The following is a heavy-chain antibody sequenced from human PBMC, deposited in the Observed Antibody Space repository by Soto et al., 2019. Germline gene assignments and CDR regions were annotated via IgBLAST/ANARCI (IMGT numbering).Heavy chain of an antibody. CDR3: ARGPSNGGSSYFDS. V-gene: IGHV4-30-2*01. Sequence: SETLSLTCAVSGGSLNSGGYSWSWIRQPPGKGLEWIGYLYQSGSTFYNPSLKSRVTISVDWSKNHFSLKLNSVTAADTAVYYCARGPSNGGSSYFDSWGQGTLVTVSS. J-gene: IGHJ4*02. CDR1: GGSLNSGGYS. CDR2: LYQSGST. D-gene: IGHD2-15*01.